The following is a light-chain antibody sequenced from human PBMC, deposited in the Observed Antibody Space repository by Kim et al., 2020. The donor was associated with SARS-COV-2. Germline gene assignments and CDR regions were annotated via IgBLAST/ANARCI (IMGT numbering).Light chain of an antibody. J-gene: IGKJ1*01. CDR3: QQCKGAPWT. V-gene: IGKV1-27*01. CDR1: QGSSNY. CDR2: AAS. Sequence: ASVGDRVTMTCRASQGSSNYLAWYKQKPGKVPKLLYYAASALRSGVPSRFSGSGSGTDFTLTITSLQPEDVAVYYCQQCKGAPWTFGHGSKVEIK.